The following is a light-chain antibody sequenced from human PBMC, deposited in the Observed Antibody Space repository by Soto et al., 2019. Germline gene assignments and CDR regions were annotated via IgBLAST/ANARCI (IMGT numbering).Light chain of an antibody. J-gene: IGKJ1*01. Sequence: EIVMTQSPATLSASPGERATLSCRASQSVSSNLAWYQQKPGQVPRLLIYGASTRATGIPAKFSGSGAATEYTPNSSSLQSEYFAEYYYQQYYNWPPWTVGRENNVEIK. CDR1: QSVSSN. CDR3: QQYYNWPPWT. V-gene: IGKV3-15*01. CDR2: GAS.